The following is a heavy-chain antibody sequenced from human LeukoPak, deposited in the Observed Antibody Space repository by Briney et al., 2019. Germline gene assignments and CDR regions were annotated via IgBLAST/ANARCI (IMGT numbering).Heavy chain of an antibody. Sequence: SETLSLTCTVSGGSINSYYWSWIRQPPGKGLEWIGYIYYTGSTNYNPSLRSRVTMSVDTSKNQFSLKLSSVTAADTAVYYCARGGYYGSGRDAFDIWGQGTMVTVSS. J-gene: IGHJ3*02. V-gene: IGHV4-59*12. CDR1: GGSINSYY. CDR3: ARGGYYGSGRDAFDI. CDR2: IYYTGST. D-gene: IGHD3-10*01.